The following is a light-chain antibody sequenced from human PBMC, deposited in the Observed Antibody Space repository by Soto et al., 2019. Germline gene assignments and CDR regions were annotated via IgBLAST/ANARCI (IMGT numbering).Light chain of an antibody. CDR3: QQYYRWPQT. Sequence: EIAFTQCPCTVSLSPGERATLSCRASQSVSSSYLAWYQQKPGQAPRLLIYGASSRATGIPDRFSGSGSGTDFTLTISSLQSEDFAVYYCQQYYRWPQTFGQGTKVDIK. V-gene: IGKV3-20*01. CDR2: GAS. J-gene: IGKJ1*01. CDR1: QSVSSSY.